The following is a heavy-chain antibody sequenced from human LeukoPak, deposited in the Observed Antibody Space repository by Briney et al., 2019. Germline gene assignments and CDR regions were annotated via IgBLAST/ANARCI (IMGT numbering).Heavy chain of an antibody. V-gene: IGHV4-30-4*01. CDR3: ASLYDFWSRYSNWFDP. D-gene: IGHD3-3*01. CDR1: GGSISSGDYY. Sequence: SETLSLTCTVSGGSISSGDYYWSWIRQPPGKGLEWIGYIYYSGSTYYNPSLKSRVTISVDTSKNQFSLKLSSVTAADTAVYYCASLYDFWSRYSNWFDPWGQGTLVTVSS. J-gene: IGHJ5*02. CDR2: IYYSGST.